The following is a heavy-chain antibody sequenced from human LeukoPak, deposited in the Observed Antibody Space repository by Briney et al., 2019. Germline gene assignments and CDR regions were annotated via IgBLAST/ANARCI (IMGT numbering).Heavy chain of an antibody. CDR1: GFSFRNYW. D-gene: IGHD2-15*01. CDR2: TKPDGSAE. Sequence: GGSLRLSCAASGFSFRNYWMGWVRQAPGKGLEWVANTKPDGSAEYYADSVRGRFSTSRDNANNLLYLQMNSLRAEDTAVYYCARDGGLHTNFDYWGQGTLVTVSS. V-gene: IGHV3-7*01. J-gene: IGHJ4*02. CDR3: ARDGGLHTNFDY.